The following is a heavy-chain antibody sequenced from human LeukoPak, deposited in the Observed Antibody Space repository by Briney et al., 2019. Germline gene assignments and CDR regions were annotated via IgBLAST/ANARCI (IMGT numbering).Heavy chain of an antibody. V-gene: IGHV3-7*01. J-gene: IGHJ3*02. CDR1: GFTFSSYW. CDR3: AREYCSSTSCDDAFDI. D-gene: IGHD2-2*01. Sequence: TGGSLRLSCAASGFTFSSYWMSWVRQAPGKGLEWVANIKQDGSEKYYVDSVKGRFTISRDNAKNSLYLQMNSLRAEDTAVYYCAREYCSSTSCDDAFDIWGQGTMVTVSS. CDR2: IKQDGSEK.